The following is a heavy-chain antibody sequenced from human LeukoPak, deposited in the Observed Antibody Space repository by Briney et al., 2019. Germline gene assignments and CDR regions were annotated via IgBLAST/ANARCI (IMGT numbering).Heavy chain of an antibody. J-gene: IGHJ2*01. D-gene: IGHD2-15*01. CDR2: IYDSGSP. CDR1: GGSLSSYY. CDR3: ARRVRYCSGGSCYAYWYFDL. Sequence: SSETLSLTCTVSGGSLSSYYWTWIRQPPGKGLEWIGYIYDSGSPNYNPSLKSRVTISLDTSKNQFSLMLNSVTPADTAVYYCARRVRYCSGGSCYAYWYFDLWGRGTLVTVSS. V-gene: IGHV4-59*01.